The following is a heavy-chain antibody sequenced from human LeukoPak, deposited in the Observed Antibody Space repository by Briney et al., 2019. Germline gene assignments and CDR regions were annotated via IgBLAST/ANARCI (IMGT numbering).Heavy chain of an antibody. J-gene: IGHJ4*02. V-gene: IGHV3-30*01. CDR3: ARGGADRITMIVVVIPDFDY. CDR2: ISYDGSNK. Sequence: GGSLRLSCAASGFTFSSYAMRWVRQAPGKGLEWVAVISYDGSNKYYADSVKGRFTISRDNSKNTLYLQMNSLRAEDTAVYYCARGGADRITMIVVVIPDFDYWGQGTLVTVSS. CDR1: GFTFSSYA. D-gene: IGHD3-22*01.